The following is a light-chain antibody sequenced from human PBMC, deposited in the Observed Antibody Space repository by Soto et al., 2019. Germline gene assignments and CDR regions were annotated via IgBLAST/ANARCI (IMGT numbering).Light chain of an antibody. J-gene: IGLJ1*01. CDR1: VSDVGGYDS. V-gene: IGLV2-14*03. Sequence: VLTQPASVSGSPGQSITISCTGTVSDVGGYDSVSWYQQHPGRAPKLIIYGVNNRPSGVSNRFSASKSADTASLTISGLQAEDEANYYCCSYTTSTTYVFGTGTKVTVL. CDR3: CSYTTSTTYV. CDR2: GVN.